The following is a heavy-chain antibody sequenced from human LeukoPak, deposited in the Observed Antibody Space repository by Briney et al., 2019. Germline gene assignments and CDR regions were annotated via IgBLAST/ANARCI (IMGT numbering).Heavy chain of an antibody. D-gene: IGHD6-6*01. J-gene: IGHJ4*02. CDR1: GGSVSSGSYY. Sequence: SETLSLTCTVSGGSVSSGSYYWRWIRQPPGKGLEWIVYIYYSGSTNYNPSLKSRVTIPVDTSKNQFALKLSSVTAADTAVYYCARELAACGLDYWGRGTLVTVSS. CDR2: IYYSGST. CDR3: ARELAACGLDY. V-gene: IGHV4-61*01.